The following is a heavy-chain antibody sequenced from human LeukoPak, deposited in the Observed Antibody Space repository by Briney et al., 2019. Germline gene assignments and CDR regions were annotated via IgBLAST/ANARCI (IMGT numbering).Heavy chain of an antibody. Sequence: PGGSLRLSCAASGFTFSSYGMHWVRQAPGKGLEWVAVISYDGNNKYYADSVKGRFTISRDNSKNTLYLQMDSLRAEDTAVYYCARVRDKSGYYSRNKNAFDIWGQGTMVTVSS. CDR1: GFTFSSYG. V-gene: IGHV3-30*03. CDR2: ISYDGNNK. CDR3: ARVRDKSGYYSRNKNAFDI. D-gene: IGHD3-3*01. J-gene: IGHJ3*02.